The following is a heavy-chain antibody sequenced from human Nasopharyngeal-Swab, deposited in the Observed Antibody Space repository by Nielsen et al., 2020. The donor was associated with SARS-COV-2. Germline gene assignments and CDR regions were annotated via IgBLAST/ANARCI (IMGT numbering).Heavy chain of an antibody. V-gene: IGHV4-34*01. CDR2: INHSGST. Sequence: SETLSLTCAVYGGSFSGYYWSWIRQPPGKGLEWIGEINHSGSTHYNPSLKSRVTISVDTSKNQFSLKLSAVTAADTAVYYCARGGNWDYYYGMDVWGQGTTVTVSS. D-gene: IGHD7-27*01. CDR3: ARGGNWDYYYGMDV. CDR1: GGSFSGYY. J-gene: IGHJ6*02.